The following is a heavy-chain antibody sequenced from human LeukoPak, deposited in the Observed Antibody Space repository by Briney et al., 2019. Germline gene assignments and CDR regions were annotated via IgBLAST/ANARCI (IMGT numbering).Heavy chain of an antibody. CDR2: IKQDGSEK. CDR1: GFTFSSYW. J-gene: IGHJ3*02. Sequence: GGSLRLSCAASGFTFSSYWMSWVRQAPGKGLEWVANIKQDGSEKYYVDSVKGRFTISRDNSKNTLYLQMNSLRAEDTAVYYCASESSGRLSDAFDIWGQGTMVTVSS. V-gene: IGHV3-7*03. CDR3: ASESSGRLSDAFDI. D-gene: IGHD6-19*01.